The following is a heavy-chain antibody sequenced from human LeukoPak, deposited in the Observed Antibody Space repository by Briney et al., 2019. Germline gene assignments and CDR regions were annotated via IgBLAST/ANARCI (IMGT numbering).Heavy chain of an antibody. CDR2: ISTYDHTT. D-gene: IGHD5-18*01. V-gene: IGHV1-18*01. CDR1: GYSFTRYA. CDR3: ARDPSNSFGRKVYFDY. J-gene: IGHJ4*02. Sequence: PLASVKVSCKTSGYSFTRYAISWMRQAPGQGLEWMGWISTYDHTTKYPQKVQGRVTMTAETSTTTAYMELRGLTSDDTAVYFCARDPSNSFGRKVYFDYWGQGTPITVSS.